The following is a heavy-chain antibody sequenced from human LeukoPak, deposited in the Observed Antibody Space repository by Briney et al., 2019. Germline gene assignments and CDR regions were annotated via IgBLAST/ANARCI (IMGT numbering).Heavy chain of an antibody. Sequence: GGSLRLSCAASGFTFSRYSVNWVRQAPGKGLEWVSSITSSSTYIYHADSVKGRFTISRDNAKNSLYLQMNSLRAEDTAMYYCARDTRGESDYWGHGTLVTVSS. CDR3: ARDTRGESDY. CDR2: ITSSSTYI. CDR1: GFTFSRYS. J-gene: IGHJ4*01. D-gene: IGHD2-2*01. V-gene: IGHV3-21*06.